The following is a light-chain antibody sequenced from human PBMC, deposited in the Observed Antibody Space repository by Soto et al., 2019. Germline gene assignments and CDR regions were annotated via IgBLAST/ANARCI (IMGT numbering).Light chain of an antibody. J-gene: IGKJ1*01. Sequence: EIVLTQSPGTLSLSPGERATLSCRASQSVGSNYLAWYEQKPGQAPRLLIYGASIRATGIPDRFSGSGSGTEFTLTISSLQPEDFAVYYCQQYYNWPRTFGQGTKVDIK. V-gene: IGKV3-20*01. CDR3: QQYYNWPRT. CDR1: QSVGSNY. CDR2: GAS.